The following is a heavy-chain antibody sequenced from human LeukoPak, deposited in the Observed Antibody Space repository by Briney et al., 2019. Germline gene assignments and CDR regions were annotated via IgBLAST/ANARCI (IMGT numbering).Heavy chain of an antibody. CDR3: AKCGCDILVVGNDSNY. CDR2: INNSGGDT. J-gene: IGHJ4*02. D-gene: IGHD2-2*01. Sequence: GGCLRLSCAPSVFTFSIDAMTCVREALGKGLECVSTINNSGGDTYYADSVKGRFTISRDNSKNTLYLQMKSLRAEATAVYYCAKCGCDILVVGNDSNYWGQGTLVTVSS. CDR1: VFTFSIDA. V-gene: IGHV3-23*01.